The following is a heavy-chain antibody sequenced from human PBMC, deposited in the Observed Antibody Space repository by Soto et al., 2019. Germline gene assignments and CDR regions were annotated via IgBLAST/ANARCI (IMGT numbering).Heavy chain of an antibody. CDR2: IIPIFGTA. V-gene: IGHV1-69*06. D-gene: IGHD2-2*01. J-gene: IGHJ4*02. Sequence: ASVKVSCKASGGTFSSYAISWVRQAPGQGLEWMGGIIPIFGTANYAQKFQGRVTITADKSTSTAYMELSSLRSEDTAVYYCATEASAAMPDYWGQGTLVTVSS. CDR1: GGTFSSYA. CDR3: ATEASAAMPDY.